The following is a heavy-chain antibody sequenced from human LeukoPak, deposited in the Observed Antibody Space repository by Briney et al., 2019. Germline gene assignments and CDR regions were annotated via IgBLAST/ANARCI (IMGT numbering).Heavy chain of an antibody. J-gene: IGHJ4*02. Sequence: GGSLRLSCAASGITVSNNYMSWVRQAPGKGLEWVSLIYSGGSTYYADSVRGRFTISRDSSKNTLYLQMNSLRVEDTAVYYCARDWDVDTAMVTVDYWGQGTLVTVSS. CDR3: ARDWDVDTAMVTVDY. CDR1: GITVSNNY. CDR2: IYSGGST. D-gene: IGHD5-18*01. V-gene: IGHV3-66*01.